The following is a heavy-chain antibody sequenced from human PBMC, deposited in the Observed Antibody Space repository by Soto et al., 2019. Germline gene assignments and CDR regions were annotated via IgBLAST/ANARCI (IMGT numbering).Heavy chain of an antibody. CDR2: ISSGSSTI. J-gene: IGHJ6*02. CDR1: GFTFSSYS. Sequence: GGSLRLSCAASGFTFSSYSMNWVRQAPGKGLEWVSYISSGSSTIYYADSVKGRFTISRDNAKNSLYLQMNSLRDEDTAVYYCARAEDLPPPYYYGMDVWGQGTTVTVSS. CDR3: ARAEDLPPPYYYGMDV. V-gene: IGHV3-48*02.